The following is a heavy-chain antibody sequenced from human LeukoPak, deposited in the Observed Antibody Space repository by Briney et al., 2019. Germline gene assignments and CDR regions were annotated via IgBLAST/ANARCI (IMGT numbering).Heavy chain of an antibody. J-gene: IGHJ4*02. CDR1: GGSFSTYY. CDR3: ARAVITFGAAVAKGFDC. V-gene: IGHV4-59*01. Sequence: SETLSLTCTVSGGSFSTYYWRWIRQPPGQGLEWIGYIYYSGSTDYIPSLKSRVTMSLDTSKNQFSLNLNSVTAADTAVYYCARAVITFGAAVAKGFDCWGQGTLVTVSS. D-gene: IGHD3-16*01. CDR2: IYYSGST.